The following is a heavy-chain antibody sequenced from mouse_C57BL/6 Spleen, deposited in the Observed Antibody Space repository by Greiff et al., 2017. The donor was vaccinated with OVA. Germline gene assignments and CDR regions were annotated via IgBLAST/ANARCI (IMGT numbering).Heavy chain of an antibody. CDR1: GYSITSGYY. CDR3: ARDGDYGV. CDR2: ISYDGSN. D-gene: IGHD2-4*01. V-gene: IGHV3-6*01. Sequence: EVKLQESGPGLVKPSQSLSLTCSVTGYSITSGYYWNWIRQFPGNKLEWMGYISYDGSNNYNPSLKNRISITRDTSKNQFFLKLNSVTTEDTATYYCARDGDYGVWGTGTTVTVSS. J-gene: IGHJ1*03.